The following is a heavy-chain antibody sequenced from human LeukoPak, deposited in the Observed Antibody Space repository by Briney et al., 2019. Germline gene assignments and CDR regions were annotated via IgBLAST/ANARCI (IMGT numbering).Heavy chain of an antibody. CDR2: IKQDGSEK. J-gene: IGHJ4*02. CDR3: ARTPDYSSSWYYFDY. D-gene: IGHD6-13*01. CDR1: GFTFSSYW. Sequence: PGGSLRLSCAASGFTFSSYWMSWVRQAPGKGLEWVANIKQDGSEKYYVDSVKGRFTISRDNAKNSLYLQMNSLRAEDTAVYYCARTPDYSSSWYYFDYWGQGTLVIVSS. V-gene: IGHV3-7*01.